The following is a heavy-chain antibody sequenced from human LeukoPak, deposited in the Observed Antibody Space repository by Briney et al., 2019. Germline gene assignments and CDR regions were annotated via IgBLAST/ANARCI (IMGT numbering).Heavy chain of an antibody. CDR3: AREITGTGKDY. D-gene: IGHD1/OR15-1a*01. V-gene: IGHV3-48*03. CDR2: ISSSGSTI. Sequence: GGSLRLSCAASGFTFSSYEMNWFRQAPGKGLEWVSYISSSGSTIYYADSVKGRFTISRDNAKNSLYLQMNSLRAEATAVYYCAREITGTGKDYWGQGTLVTVSS. J-gene: IGHJ4*02. CDR1: GFTFSSYE.